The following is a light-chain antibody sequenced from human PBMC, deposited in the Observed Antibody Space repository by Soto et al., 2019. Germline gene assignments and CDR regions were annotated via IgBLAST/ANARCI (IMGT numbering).Light chain of an antibody. Sequence: EIVMTQSPATLSVSPGERATISCRASKSVSSSLAWYQQKPGQAPRLLIYGASTRATGIPARFSGSGSETEFTLTISRLQSEACAVSYCQQYNNWWTFGQGTKVEIK. J-gene: IGKJ1*01. CDR2: GAS. V-gene: IGKV3-15*01. CDR1: KSVSSS. CDR3: QQYNNWWT.